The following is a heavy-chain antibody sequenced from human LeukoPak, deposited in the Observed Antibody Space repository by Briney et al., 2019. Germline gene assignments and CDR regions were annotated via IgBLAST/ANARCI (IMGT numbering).Heavy chain of an antibody. CDR1: GGSISSGGYY. D-gene: IGHD6-6*01. Sequence: SQTLSLTCTVSGGSISSGGYYWSWIRQHPGKGLEWIGYIYYSGSTYYNPSLKSRVTISVDTSKNQFSLKLSSVTAADTAVYYCARGEYSSPPGDYWGQGTLVTVSS. CDR2: IYYSGST. V-gene: IGHV4-31*03. CDR3: ARGEYSSPPGDY. J-gene: IGHJ4*02.